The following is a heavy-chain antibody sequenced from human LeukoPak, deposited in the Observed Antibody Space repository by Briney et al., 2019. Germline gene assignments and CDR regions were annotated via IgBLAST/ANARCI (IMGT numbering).Heavy chain of an antibody. CDR2: ISSGSTYT. D-gene: IGHD3-22*01. Sequence: GGSLRLSCAASGFTFSDYNMNWVRQAPGKGLEWVSSISSGSTYTYYAHSMKGRFTVSRDNAQNSVYLQMNSLRAEDTAVYYCAKEEGVNYYDSSGEGNWGQGTLVTVSS. CDR1: GFTFSDYN. CDR3: AKEEGVNYYDSSGEGN. V-gene: IGHV3-21*04. J-gene: IGHJ4*02.